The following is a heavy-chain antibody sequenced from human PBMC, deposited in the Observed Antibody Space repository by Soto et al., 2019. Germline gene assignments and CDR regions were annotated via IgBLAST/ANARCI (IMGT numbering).Heavy chain of an antibody. CDR3: TRPVYCEGAFDI. D-gene: IGHD2-21*01. Sequence: GERLKRCCKGAGYSCTSYLLGLGRLIPGKGQKRMRIIYTGASNTTYSPSFQGHTTISAAKTSSAATLPWSILKDSDAAKYYCTRPVYCEGAFDIWGQGTLVTVSS. CDR1: GYSCTSYL. J-gene: IGHJ3*02. CDR2: IYTGASNT. V-gene: IGHV5-51*01.